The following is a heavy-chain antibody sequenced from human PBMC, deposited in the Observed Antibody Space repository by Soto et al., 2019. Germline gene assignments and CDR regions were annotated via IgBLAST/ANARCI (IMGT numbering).Heavy chain of an antibody. V-gene: IGHV3-64*04. CDR2: ISNEAERI. Sequence: GGSLRLSCAASGFTFSSYGMHWVRQAPGKGLEWVSSISNEAERIFYADSVKGRFTISRDNSKNTVYLQMNSLRAEDTAVYYCARAFIGVAGYFDYWGQGTLVTVSS. CDR3: ARAFIGVAGYFDY. CDR1: GFTFSSYG. J-gene: IGHJ4*02. D-gene: IGHD6-19*01.